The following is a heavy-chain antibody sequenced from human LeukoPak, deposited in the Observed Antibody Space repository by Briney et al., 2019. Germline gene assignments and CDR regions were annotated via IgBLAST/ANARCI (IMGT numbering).Heavy chain of an antibody. D-gene: IGHD5-24*01. Sequence: GGSLRLSCAASGVSFDDFALHWVRQPPGKGLEWVSVISGDGGRTYYAHSVKGRFTVSRDNSKNSLYLQLNSLPTEDTALYFRAKELGDGYNRLSTSLPPWRQRTLVRLPS. V-gene: IGHV3-43*02. CDR2: ISGDGGRT. J-gene: IGHJ5*02. CDR1: GVSFDDFA. CDR3: AKELGDGYNRLSTSLPP.